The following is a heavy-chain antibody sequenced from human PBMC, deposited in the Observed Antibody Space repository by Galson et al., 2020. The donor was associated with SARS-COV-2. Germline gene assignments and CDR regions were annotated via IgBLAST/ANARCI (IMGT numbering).Heavy chain of an antibody. J-gene: IGHJ4*02. V-gene: IGHV4-34*01. CDR1: GGSFSGYY. CDR2: INHSGST. Sequence: SEPLSLTCAVYGGSFSGYYWSWIRQPPGKGLEWIGEINHSGSTNYNPSLKSRVTISVDTSKNQFSLKLSSVTAADTAVYYCARGRVTYYGSGSYYNYFDYWGQGTLVTVSS. D-gene: IGHD3-10*01. CDR3: ARGRVTYYGSGSYYNYFDY.